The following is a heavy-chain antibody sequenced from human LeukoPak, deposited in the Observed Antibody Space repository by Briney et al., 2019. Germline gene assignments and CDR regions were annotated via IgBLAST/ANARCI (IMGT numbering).Heavy chain of an antibody. CDR3: ARGGWYPESFQH. Sequence: SETLSLTCTVSGGSISNYYWSWIRQPPGKRLEWIGYNYYSGSPNYSPPLKSRVTMSLDTSRNQFSLKLSSVTAADTAVYYCARGGWYPESFQHWGQGALVTVSS. J-gene: IGHJ1*01. D-gene: IGHD6-19*01. V-gene: IGHV4-59*01. CDR2: NYYSGSP. CDR1: GGSISNYY.